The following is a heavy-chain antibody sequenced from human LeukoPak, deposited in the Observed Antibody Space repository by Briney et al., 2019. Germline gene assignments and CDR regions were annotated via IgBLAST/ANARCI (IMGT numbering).Heavy chain of an antibody. CDR2: ISRSSDTI. J-gene: IGHJ3*02. D-gene: IGHD3-3*01. CDR1: GITFSSNS. CDR3: ASGYYDSTQAFDI. Sequence: GGSLRLSCAASGITFSSNSMNWVRQAPGRGLEWISYISRSSDTIYYADSVKGRFTISRDNSKNTLYLQMNSLRAEDTAVYYCASGYYDSTQAFDIWGQGTMVTVSS. V-gene: IGHV3-48*01.